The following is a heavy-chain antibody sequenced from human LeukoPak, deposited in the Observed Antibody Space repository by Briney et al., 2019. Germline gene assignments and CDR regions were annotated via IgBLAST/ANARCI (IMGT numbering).Heavy chain of an antibody. D-gene: IGHD1-26*01. J-gene: IGHJ6*02. CDR1: GFTFSSYA. Sequence: GGSLRLSCAGSGFTFSSYAMSWVRQAPGKGLEWVSTISGSGGAGTYYAVSVKGRFTVSRDNSRNTLYLPMNSLRAEDTAVYYCVKDRGGSPFYGMDVWGQGTTVTVSS. V-gene: IGHV3-23*01. CDR3: VKDRGGSPFYGMDV. CDR2: ISGSGGAGT.